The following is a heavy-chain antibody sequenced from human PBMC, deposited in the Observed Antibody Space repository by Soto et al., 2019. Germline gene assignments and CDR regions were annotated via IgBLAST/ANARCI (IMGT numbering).Heavy chain of an antibody. CDR1: GGSFRGYY. CDR2: INHSGST. CDR3: ARYEGVPAALFAALDY. Sequence: PSETLSVTCAVYGGSFRGYYWSWIRQPPGKGLEWIGEINHSGSTNYNPSLKSRVTISVDTSKNQFSLKLSSVTAADTAVYYCARYEGVPAALFAALDYWGQGTLVTVSS. D-gene: IGHD2-2*01. J-gene: IGHJ4*02. V-gene: IGHV4-34*01.